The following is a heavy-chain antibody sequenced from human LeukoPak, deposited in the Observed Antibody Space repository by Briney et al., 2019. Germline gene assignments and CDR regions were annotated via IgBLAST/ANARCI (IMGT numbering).Heavy chain of an antibody. CDR2: ISSSGSTI. CDR1: GFTFSHYY. D-gene: IGHD3-22*01. J-gene: IGHJ4*02. CDR3: ARDLYYYDSSGYY. V-gene: IGHV3-48*03. Sequence: GGSLRLSCAASGFTFSHYYMTWVRQAPGKGLEWVSYISSSGSTIYYADSVKGRFTISRDNAKNSLYLQMNRLRAEDTAVYYCARDLYYYDSSGYYWGQGTLVTVSS.